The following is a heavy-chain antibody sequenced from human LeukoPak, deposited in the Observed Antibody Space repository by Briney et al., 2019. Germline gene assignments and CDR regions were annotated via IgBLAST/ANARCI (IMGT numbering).Heavy chain of an antibody. CDR3: ATYRQVLLPFES. CDR2: IKQDGSEK. J-gene: IGHJ4*02. Sequence: PGGSLRLPCAASGFTFSNYWMNWVRQAPGKGLEGVANIKQDGSEKYYVDSVKGRFTISRDNAKNSLYLQMNSLRAEDTAIYYCATYRQVLLPFESWGQGTLVTVSS. V-gene: IGHV3-7*03. CDR1: GFTFSNYW. D-gene: IGHD2-8*02.